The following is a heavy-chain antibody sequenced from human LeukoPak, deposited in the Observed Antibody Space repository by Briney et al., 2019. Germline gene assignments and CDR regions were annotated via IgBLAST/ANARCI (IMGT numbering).Heavy chain of an antibody. Sequence: SETLSLTCAVYGGSFSGYYWSWIRQPPGKGLEWIGEINHSGSTNYNPSLKSRVTISVDTSKNQFSLKLSSVTAADTAVYYCALAHPDYGDYRDWGQGTLVTVSS. CDR2: INHSGST. V-gene: IGHV4-34*01. J-gene: IGHJ4*02. D-gene: IGHD4-17*01. CDR3: ALAHPDYGDYRD. CDR1: GGSFSGYY.